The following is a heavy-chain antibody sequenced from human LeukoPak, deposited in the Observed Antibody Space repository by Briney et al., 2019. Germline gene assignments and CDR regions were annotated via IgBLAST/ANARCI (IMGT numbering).Heavy chain of an antibody. CDR2: INPSSGST. Sequence: GASVKVSCKASGYSFNSYYLHSVRQAPGQGLEWMGMINPSSGSTNYAQKFQGRVTLTRDMSTSTVYMELSSLRSEDTAVYYCATGVYYDTKGGAAFDIWGQGTMVTVSS. V-gene: IGHV1-46*02. CDR3: ATGVYYDTKGGAAFDI. CDR1: GYSFNSYY. J-gene: IGHJ3*02. D-gene: IGHD3-22*01.